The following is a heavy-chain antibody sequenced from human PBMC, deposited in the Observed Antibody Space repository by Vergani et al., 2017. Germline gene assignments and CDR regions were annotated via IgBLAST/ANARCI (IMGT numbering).Heavy chain of an antibody. V-gene: IGHV4-59*12. D-gene: IGHD1-14*01. Sequence: QVRLQESGPGLVKPSETLSLTCSVSGGSMSGYYWSWIRQPPGKGLEWLGTIDRTGRTHLSPSLKSRLTISVDTTKTQFSLRLTSATAADTAVYFCARDGMSPAEIDPKNAFHVWGQGTRVSV. CDR1: GGSMSGYY. CDR3: ARDGMSPAEIDPKNAFHV. CDR2: IDRTGRT. J-gene: IGHJ3*01.